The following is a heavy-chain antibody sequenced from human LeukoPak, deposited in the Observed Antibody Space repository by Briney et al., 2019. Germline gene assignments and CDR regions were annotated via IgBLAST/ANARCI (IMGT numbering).Heavy chain of an antibody. CDR1: GFTFSSYA. Sequence: GGSLRLSCAASGFTFSSYAMHWVRQAPGKGLEWVAFIQYNENNKDYADSVQGRFAIFRDNSKNTVYLQMNSLRAEDTAVYYCAKDSFGDCSPSGCYLRGWFEPWGQGTLVTVSS. J-gene: IGHJ5*02. D-gene: IGHD2-2*01. CDR3: AKDSFGDCSPSGCYLRGWFEP. CDR2: IQYNENNK. V-gene: IGHV3-30*09.